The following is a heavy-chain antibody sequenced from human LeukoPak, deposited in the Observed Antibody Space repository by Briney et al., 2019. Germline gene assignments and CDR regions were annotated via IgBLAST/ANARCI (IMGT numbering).Heavy chain of an antibody. CDR2: MSSGSRYI. V-gene: IGHV3-21*04. D-gene: IGHD3-10*01. J-gene: IGHJ4*02. CDR3: AKVMTRTMVRGVPPSDY. CDR1: GFSFSTYA. Sequence: GGSLRLSCTASGFSFSTYAMTWVRQAPGKGLEWISSMSSGSRYIYYADSVKGRFTISRDNSKNTLYLQMNSLRAEDTAVYYCAKVMTRTMVRGVPPSDYWGQGTLVTVSS.